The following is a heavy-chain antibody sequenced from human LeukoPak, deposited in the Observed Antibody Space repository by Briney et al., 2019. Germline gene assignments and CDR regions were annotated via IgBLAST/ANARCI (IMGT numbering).Heavy chain of an antibody. D-gene: IGHD2-2*01. J-gene: IGHJ6*04. CDR3: ARAWKAYCSSTSCYPYYYYGMDV. CDR1: GFTFSSYW. Sequence: GGSRRLSCAASGFTFSSYWMSWVRQAPRKGLEWVANIKQDGSEKYYVDSVKGRFTISRDNAKNSLYLQMNSLRAEDTAVYYCARAWKAYCSSTSCYPYYYYGMDVWGKGTTVTVSS. CDR2: IKQDGSEK. V-gene: IGHV3-7*03.